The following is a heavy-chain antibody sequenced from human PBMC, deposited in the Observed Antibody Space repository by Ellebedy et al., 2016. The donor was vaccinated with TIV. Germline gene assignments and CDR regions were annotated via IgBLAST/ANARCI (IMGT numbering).Heavy chain of an antibody. Sequence: GGSLRLXXSASGFTFSTYAMSWVRQAPGKGLEWVSAISYSGGSTYYTDSVKGRFTISRDNSMNTVYLQLNSLRVEDTAVYYCARGFGDSAGYYLYYYYGMDVWGQGTTVTVSS. J-gene: IGHJ6*02. D-gene: IGHD1-26*01. CDR2: ISYSGGST. V-gene: IGHV3-23*01. CDR3: ARGFGDSAGYYLYYYYGMDV. CDR1: GFTFSTYA.